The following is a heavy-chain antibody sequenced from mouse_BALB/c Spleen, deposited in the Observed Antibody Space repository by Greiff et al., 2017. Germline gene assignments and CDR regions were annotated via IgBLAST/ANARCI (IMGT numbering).Heavy chain of an antibody. V-gene: IGHV3-2*02. D-gene: IGHD1-1*01. CDR3: ARNYGSGDWYFDV. J-gene: IGHJ1*01. Sequence: EVKLQESGPGLVKPSQSLSLTCTVTGYSITSDYAWNWIRQFPGNKLEWMGYISYSGSTSYNPSLKSRISITRDTSKNQFFLQLNSVTTEDTATYYCARNYGSGDWYFDVWGAGTTVTVSS. CDR2: ISYSGST. CDR1: GYSITSDYA.